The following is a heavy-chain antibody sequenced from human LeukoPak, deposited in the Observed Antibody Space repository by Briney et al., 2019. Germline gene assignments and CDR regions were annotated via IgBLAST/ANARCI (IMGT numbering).Heavy chain of an antibody. D-gene: IGHD6-13*01. J-gene: IGHJ4*02. CDR3: ARDLSGSSWTFDY. Sequence: ASVKVSCKASGYTFTGYYMHWVRQAPGQGLEWMGWINSNSGGTNYAQKFQGWVTMTRDTSISTAYMELSRLRSDDTAVYYCARDLSGSSWTFDYWGQGTLVTASS. CDR1: GYTFTGYY. V-gene: IGHV1-2*04. CDR2: INSNSGGT.